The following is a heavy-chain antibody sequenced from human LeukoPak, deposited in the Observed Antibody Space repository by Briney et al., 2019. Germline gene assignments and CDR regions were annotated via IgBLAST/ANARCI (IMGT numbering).Heavy chain of an antibody. CDR3: ARSRSLPAGSYWYFDL. Sequence: SETLSLTCTVSGGSISGSSYYWGWIRQPPGKGLEWIGSIYYSGSTYYNPSLKSRVTISVDTSKNQFSLKLSSVTAADTAVYYCARSRSLPAGSYWYFDLWGRGTLVTVSS. CDR1: GGSISGSSYY. V-gene: IGHV4-39*07. CDR2: IYYSGST. J-gene: IGHJ2*01. D-gene: IGHD2-15*01.